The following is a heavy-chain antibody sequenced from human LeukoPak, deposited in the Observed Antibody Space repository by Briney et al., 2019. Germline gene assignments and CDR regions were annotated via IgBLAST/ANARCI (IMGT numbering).Heavy chain of an antibody. CDR1: GDSISSSRYY. V-gene: IGHV4-39*07. CDR2: IYFSGTT. D-gene: IGHD5-18*01. CDR3: ARDSYTYDSRGWFGS. Sequence: PSETLSLTCTVSGDSISSSRYYWAWIRQPPGKGLEWIGSIYFSGTTYFNPSLQSRVTISVDTSKNQLSLKLNSVTAADTAVYYCARDSYTYDSRGWFGSWGQGTLVTVSS. J-gene: IGHJ5*01.